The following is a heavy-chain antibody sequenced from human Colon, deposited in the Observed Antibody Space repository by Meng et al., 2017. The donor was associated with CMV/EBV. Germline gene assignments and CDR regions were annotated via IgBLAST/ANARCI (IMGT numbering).Heavy chain of an antibody. CDR3: AKREASASLDY. Sequence: GGSLRPSGAASGFNFNSYGMHWVRQAPGKGLEWVAFIRFDGKDQYYSDSVKGRFTISRDNAMSTLYLQMDGLRPDDTAVYYCAKREASASLDYWGRGTLVTVS. CDR1: GFNFNSYG. D-gene: IGHD5-24*01. CDR2: IRFDGKDQ. J-gene: IGHJ4*02. V-gene: IGHV3-30*02.